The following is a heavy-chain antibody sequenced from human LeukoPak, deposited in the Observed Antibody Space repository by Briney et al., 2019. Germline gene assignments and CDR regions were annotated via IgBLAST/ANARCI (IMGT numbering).Heavy chain of an antibody. V-gene: IGHV2-5*02. CDR1: GFSLSTSGVG. CDR2: IYWDDDK. Sequence: SGPTLVKPTQTLTLTCTFSGFSLSTSGVGMGWIRQPPGKALEWLALIYWDDDKRYSPSLKSRLTITKDTSKNQVVLTMTNMDPVDTATYYCAHRPQDYGDYDDAFDIWGQGTMVTVSS. J-gene: IGHJ3*02. D-gene: IGHD4-17*01. CDR3: AHRPQDYGDYDDAFDI.